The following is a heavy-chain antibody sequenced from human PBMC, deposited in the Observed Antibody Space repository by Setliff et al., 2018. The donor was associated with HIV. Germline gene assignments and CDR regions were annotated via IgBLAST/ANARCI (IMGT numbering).Heavy chain of an antibody. V-gene: IGHV1-18*01. J-gene: IGHJ3*02. CDR3: AKSRITSQYDALDI. CDR2: INTHSGYT. CDR1: GDTLTNYG. Sequence: ASVKVSSKAYGDTLTNYGISWVRQAPGQGLEWMGWINTHSGYTNYAQNVQGRVTITADESTSTAYMELSSLRSEDTAVYYCAKSRITSQYDALDIWGQGTMVTVSS. D-gene: IGHD2-2*01.